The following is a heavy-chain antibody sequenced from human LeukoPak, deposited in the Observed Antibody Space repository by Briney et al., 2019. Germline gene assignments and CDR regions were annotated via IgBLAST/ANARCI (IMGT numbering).Heavy chain of an antibody. Sequence: SGTLSLTRIVSGGSISSGDFYWSWVRQPPGKGLEWIGYIYYSGSTYYNPSLKSRVTISVDTSKNQFSLKLSSVTAADTAVYYCATNRDCSGGSCYPYWGQGTLVTVSS. J-gene: IGHJ4*02. D-gene: IGHD2-15*01. V-gene: IGHV4-30-4*01. CDR3: ATNRDCSGGSCYPY. CDR1: GGSISSGDFY. CDR2: IYYSGST.